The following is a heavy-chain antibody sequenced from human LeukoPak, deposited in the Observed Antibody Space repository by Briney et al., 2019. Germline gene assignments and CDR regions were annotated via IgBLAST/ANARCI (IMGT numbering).Heavy chain of an antibody. V-gene: IGHV1-2*02. CDR3: ARVAPIRLGELSILRFWDY. CDR2: INPNSGGT. J-gene: IGHJ4*02. CDR1: GYTFTGYY. D-gene: IGHD3-16*02. Sequence: ASVKVSCKASGYTFTGYYMHWVRQAPGQGLEWMGWINPNSGGTNYAQKSQGRVTMTRDTSISTAYMELSRLRSDDTAAYYCARVAPIRLGELSILRFWDYWGQGTLVTVSS.